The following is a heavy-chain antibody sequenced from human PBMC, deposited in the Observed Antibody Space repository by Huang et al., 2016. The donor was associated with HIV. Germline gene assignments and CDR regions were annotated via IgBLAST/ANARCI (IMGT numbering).Heavy chain of an antibody. J-gene: IGHJ4*02. CDR2: SKSDGSST. V-gene: IGHV3-74*01. Sequence: EVQLVESGGGLVQPGGSLRLSCAASGFSISSYWMHWVRQAPGKGLVWVSRSKSDGSSTSYAASVKGRFTISRDNAKNTLYLQMNRLRAEDTAVYYCARDPRIQSWLNFFDYWGQGTLVSVSS. D-gene: IGHD3-22*01. CDR3: ARDPRIQSWLNFFDY. CDR1: GFSISSYW.